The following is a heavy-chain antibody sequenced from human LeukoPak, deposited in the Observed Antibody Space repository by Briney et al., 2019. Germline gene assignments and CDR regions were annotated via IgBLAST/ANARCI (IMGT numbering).Heavy chain of an antibody. V-gene: IGHV3-9*01. CDR2: ISWNSGSI. CDR3: AKDARGYCSGGSCYGENWFDP. CDR1: GFTFDDYA. Sequence: GGSLRLSCAASGFTFDDYAMHWVRQAPGKGLEWVSGISWNSGSIGYADSVKGRFTISRDNSKNTLYLQMNSLRAEDTAVYYCAKDARGYCSGGSCYGENWFDPWGQGTLVTVSS. J-gene: IGHJ5*02. D-gene: IGHD2-15*01.